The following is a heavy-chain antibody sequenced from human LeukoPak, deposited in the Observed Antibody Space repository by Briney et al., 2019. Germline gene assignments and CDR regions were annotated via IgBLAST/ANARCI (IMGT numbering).Heavy chain of an antibody. J-gene: IGHJ6*02. CDR1: GGSISSYY. Sequence: KPSETLSLTCTVSGGSISSYYWSWIRQPPGKGLEWIGYIYYTGSIDYNPSLKSRVTISVDTSKNQFSLKLNSVTAADTAVYYCARGVAVDPYYYYGMDVWGQGTTVTVSS. V-gene: IGHV4-59*01. CDR3: ARGVAVDPYYYYGMDV. D-gene: IGHD6-19*01. CDR2: IYYTGSI.